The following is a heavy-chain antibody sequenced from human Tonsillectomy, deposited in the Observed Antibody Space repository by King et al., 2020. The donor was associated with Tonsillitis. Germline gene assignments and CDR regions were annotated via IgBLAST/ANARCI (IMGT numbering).Heavy chain of an antibody. CDR2: ISYDGNNK. CDR1: GFTFSSYG. J-gene: IGHJ4*02. Sequence: VQLVESGGGVVQPGRSLRLSCAASGFTFSSYGMHWVRQAPGKGLEGGAAISYDGNNKYNAGSVKGRFTISRDNSKNTLYLQMNSLRGEDTAVYYCAKGHSSGWFYFDSWGQGTLVTVSS. CDR3: AKGHSSGWFYFDS. V-gene: IGHV3-30*18. D-gene: IGHD6-19*01.